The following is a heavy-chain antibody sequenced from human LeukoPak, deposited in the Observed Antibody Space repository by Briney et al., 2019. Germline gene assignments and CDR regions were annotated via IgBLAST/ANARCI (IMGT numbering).Heavy chain of an antibody. CDR1: GFSFSRHG. D-gene: IGHD5-24*01. V-gene: IGHV3-23*01. Sequence: PGGSLRLSCATSGFSFSRHGMSWVRQAPGKGLEWVSGISVSGDRTYYADSVKGRFTISRDNSKNILYLQMTILRVEDTAIYYCAKARADGYKTFDYWGQGTLVTASS. CDR2: ISVSGDRT. J-gene: IGHJ4*02. CDR3: AKARADGYKTFDY.